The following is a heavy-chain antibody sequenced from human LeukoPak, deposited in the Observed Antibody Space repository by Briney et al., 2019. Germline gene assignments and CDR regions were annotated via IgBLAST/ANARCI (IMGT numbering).Heavy chain of an antibody. V-gene: IGHV3-21*01. Sequence: GGSLRLSCAASGFTFRSYSMNWVRQAPGKGLDWVSSISSSSSYIYYADSVKGRFTISRDNAKNSLYLQMNSLRAEDTAVYYCARVNTAMVPPYYYYGMDVWGKGTTVTVSS. CDR3: ARVNTAMVPPYYYYGMDV. CDR1: GFTFRSYS. CDR2: ISSSSSYI. D-gene: IGHD5-18*01. J-gene: IGHJ6*04.